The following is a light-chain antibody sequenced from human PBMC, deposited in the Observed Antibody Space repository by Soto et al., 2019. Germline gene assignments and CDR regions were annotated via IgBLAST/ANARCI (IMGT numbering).Light chain of an antibody. J-gene: IGKJ1*01. CDR3: QQYGSSPT. CDR1: QSVSSSY. V-gene: IGKV3-20*01. Sequence: EIVLTQSPGTLSLSPGERATLSCRACQSVSSSYLAWYQQKPGQAPRLLIYGASSRATGIPDRFTGSGSGTDFTLTISRLEPEDFAVYYFQQYGSSPTFGQGTKVDIK. CDR2: GAS.